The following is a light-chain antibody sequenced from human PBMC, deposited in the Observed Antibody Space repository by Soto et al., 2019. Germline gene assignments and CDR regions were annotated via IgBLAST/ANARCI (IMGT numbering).Light chain of an antibody. Sequence: EIVLTQSPGTLSLSPGERATRSGMASESLRGSHLAWYQQKPGQAPRLFMFGASSRATGIPDRFSGSGSGTHFTLTISRLEPEDFAVYYCQHYSTSRGAFGQGTKVDIK. V-gene: IGKV3-20*01. CDR3: QHYSTSRGA. CDR1: ESLRGSH. J-gene: IGKJ1*01. CDR2: GAS.